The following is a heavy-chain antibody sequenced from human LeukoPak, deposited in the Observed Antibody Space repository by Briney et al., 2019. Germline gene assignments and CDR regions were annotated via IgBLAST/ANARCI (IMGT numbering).Heavy chain of an antibody. D-gene: IGHD1-26*01. CDR3: ARAREWETTIDY. CDR2: IKQDGSEK. J-gene: IGHJ4*02. V-gene: IGHV3-7*01. CDR1: GLTFSSYW. Sequence: GGSLRLSCAASGLTFSSYWMSWVRQAPGKGLEWVANIKQDGSEKYYVDSVKGRFTISRDNARNSLYLQMNSLRVEDTAVYYCARAREWETTIDYWGQGTLVTVSS.